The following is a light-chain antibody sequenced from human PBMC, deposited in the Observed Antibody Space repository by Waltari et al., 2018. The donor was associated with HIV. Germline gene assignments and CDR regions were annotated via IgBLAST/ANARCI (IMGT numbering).Light chain of an antibody. J-gene: IGLJ1*01. CDR3: SSYGDNNKYF. V-gene: IGLV2-8*01. CDR2: GVN. CDR1: SSDVGDYDY. Sequence: QSALTQPPSASESLGQSVTISCTGTSSDVGDYDYVSWYQQHPGKAPKLLIFGVNNRPSGVPDRFSGSKSGTTASLTVSGLQAEDEADYYCSSYGDNNKYFFGTGTKVTVL.